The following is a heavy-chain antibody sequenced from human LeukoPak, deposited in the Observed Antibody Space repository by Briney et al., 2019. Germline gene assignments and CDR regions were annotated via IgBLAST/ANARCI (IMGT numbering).Heavy chain of an antibody. V-gene: IGHV1-69*04. CDR2: IIPILGIA. CDR1: GDTFSSYA. Sequence: ASVKVSCKASGDTFSSYAISWVRQAPGQGLEWMGRIIPILGIANYAQKFQGRVTITADKSTSTAYMELSSLRSEDTAVYYCARGHDILTDYYYYGMDVWGQGTTVTVSS. CDR3: ARGHDILTDYYYYGMDV. D-gene: IGHD3-9*01. J-gene: IGHJ6*02.